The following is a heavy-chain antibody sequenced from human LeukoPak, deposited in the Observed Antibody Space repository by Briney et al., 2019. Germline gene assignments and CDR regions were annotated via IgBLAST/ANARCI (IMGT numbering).Heavy chain of an antibody. J-gene: IGHJ6*04. CDR3: ARGAPVDIVATITLPYYYGMDV. V-gene: IGHV1-69*13. D-gene: IGHD5-12*01. CDR1: GGTFSSYA. CDR2: IIPIFGTA. Sequence: SVKVSCKASGGTFSSYAISWVRQAPGQGLEWMGGIIPIFGTANYAQKFQGRATITADESTSTAYMELSSLRSEDTAVYYCARGAPVDIVATITLPYYYGMDVWGKGTTVTVSS.